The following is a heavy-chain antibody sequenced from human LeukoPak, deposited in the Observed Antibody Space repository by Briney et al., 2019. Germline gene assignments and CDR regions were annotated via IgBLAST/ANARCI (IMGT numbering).Heavy chain of an antibody. CDR2: INPYSGDT. V-gene: IGHV1-2*02. Sequence: GASVKVSCKASGYSFTGYYIHWVRQAPGQGLEWMGWINPYSGDTDSAQKDQGRVTMTRDTSTSTVYMELSSLRSEDTAVYYCARSKRTAYDSSGYYYGYWGQGTLVTVSS. CDR1: GYSFTGYY. CDR3: ARSKRTAYDSSGYYYGY. J-gene: IGHJ4*02. D-gene: IGHD3-22*01.